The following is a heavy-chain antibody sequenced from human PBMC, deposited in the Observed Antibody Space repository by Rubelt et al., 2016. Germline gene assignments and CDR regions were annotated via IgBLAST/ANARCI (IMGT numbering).Heavy chain of an antibody. CDR3: ATDYLGY. Sequence: VHLVESGGGVVQPGGSLRLSCAASGFTFSSYWMSWVRQAPGKGLEWVANIKKDGSEKYYVDSVKGRFTITRDNAKNSLSLQMISLRADDTAVYYCATDYLGYWGQGTLVTVSS. CDR2: IKKDGSEK. V-gene: IGHV3-7*05. J-gene: IGHJ4*02. CDR1: GFTFSSYW.